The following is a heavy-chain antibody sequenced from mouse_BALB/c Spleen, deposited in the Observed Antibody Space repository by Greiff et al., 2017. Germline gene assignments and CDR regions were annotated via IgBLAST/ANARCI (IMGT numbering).Heavy chain of an antibody. CDR1: GFAFSSYD. CDR3: ARHPMDY. J-gene: IGHJ4*01. V-gene: IGHV5-12-1*01. CDR2: ISSGGGST. Sequence: EVQLVESGGGLVKPGGSLKLSCAASGFAFSSYDMSWVRQTPEKRLEWVAYISSGGGSTYYPDTVKGRFTISRDNAKNTLYLQMSSLKSEDTAMYYCARHPMDYWGQGTSVTVSS.